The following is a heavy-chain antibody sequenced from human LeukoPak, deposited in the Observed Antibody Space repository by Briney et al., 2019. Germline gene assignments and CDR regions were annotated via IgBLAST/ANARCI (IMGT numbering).Heavy chain of an antibody. CDR2: ITGGGGAT. D-gene: IGHD6-13*01. J-gene: IGHJ4*02. V-gene: IGHV3-23*01. CDR3: AILPGYSSGWYEVSY. CDR1: GFTFSSFA. Sequence: GGSLRLSCAASGFTFSSFAMSWVRQAPGKGLEWVSGITGGGGATYYADSVKGRFTISRDNSRNTLYLQMNSPRAEDTAVYYCAILPGYSSGWYEVSYWGQGTLVTVSS.